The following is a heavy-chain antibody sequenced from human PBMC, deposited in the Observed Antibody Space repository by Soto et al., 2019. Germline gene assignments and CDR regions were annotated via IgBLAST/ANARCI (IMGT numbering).Heavy chain of an antibody. V-gene: IGHV4-31*03. D-gene: IGHD4-17*01. CDR3: ARGPEATVTAFDY. CDR2: IYYSGST. CDR1: GGSISSGGYY. J-gene: IGHJ4*02. Sequence: QVQLQESGPGLVKPSQTLSLTCTVSGGSISSGGYYWSWIRQHPGKGLEWFGYIYYSGSTYYNPSLRSRVSISIDTSKNQVSLKLSSVTAADTAVYYCARGPEATVTAFDYWGQGTLVTVSS.